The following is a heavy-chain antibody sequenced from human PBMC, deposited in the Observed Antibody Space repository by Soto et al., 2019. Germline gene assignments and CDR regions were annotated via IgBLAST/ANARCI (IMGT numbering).Heavy chain of an antibody. CDR2: IIPLLNIA. CDR3: ARDSPIGSTFSGYDAIDY. Sequence: VQLVQSGAEVKKPGSSVKVSCKASGGPFSNDIITWVRQAPGQGHEWMGRIIPLLNIANYAQKFQGRVTITADRSTGTAYMELNSLRSEDTAVYYCARDSPIGSTFSGYDAIDYWGQGTLVTVSS. CDR1: GGPFSNDI. V-gene: IGHV1-69*08. J-gene: IGHJ4*02. D-gene: IGHD5-12*01.